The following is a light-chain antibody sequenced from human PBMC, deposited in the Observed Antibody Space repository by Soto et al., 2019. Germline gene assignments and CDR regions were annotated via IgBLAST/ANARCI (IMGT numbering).Light chain of an antibody. CDR3: QTWDTGIRV. CDR1: RGHSSYA. CDR2: LNSDGSH. Sequence: QAVLTQSPSASASLGASVKLTCTLSRGHSSYAIAWLQLQPEKGPRYLMRLNSDGSHTKGDGIPDRFSGSSSGAERYLTISSLQSVDEADYYCQTWDTGIRVFGGGTKLTVL. J-gene: IGLJ2*01. V-gene: IGLV4-69*01.